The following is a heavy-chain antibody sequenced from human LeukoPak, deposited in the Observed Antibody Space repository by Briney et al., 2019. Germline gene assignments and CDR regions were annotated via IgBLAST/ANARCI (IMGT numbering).Heavy chain of an antibody. CDR1: GFTLCNVW. CDR3: STDPASNLWV. J-gene: IGHJ4*02. D-gene: IGHD3-10*01. CDR2: ITSTTDGRTP. V-gene: IGHV3-15*01. Sequence: GGSLSLSRAASGFTLCNVWMTGVPHAPAGGVEWGVRITSTTDGRTPDYAAPVKGRLAISRDDSKNTLYPQVNSLKTEDTAVYYYSTDPASNLWVWGQGTLVTVSS.